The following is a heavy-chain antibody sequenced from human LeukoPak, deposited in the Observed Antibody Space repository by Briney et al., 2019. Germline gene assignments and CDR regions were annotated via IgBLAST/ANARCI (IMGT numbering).Heavy chain of an antibody. J-gene: IGHJ4*02. V-gene: IGHV3-7*01. D-gene: IGHD3-10*01. CDR3: ARIRKGVIRYYFDY. CDR1: GFTFSSYW. Sequence: QAGGSLRLSCAASGFTFSSYWMSWVRQAPGKGLEWVANIKQDGSEKYYVDSVKGRFTISRDNAKNSLYLQMNSLRAEDTAVYYCARIRKGVIRYYFDYWGQGTLVTVSS. CDR2: IKQDGSEK.